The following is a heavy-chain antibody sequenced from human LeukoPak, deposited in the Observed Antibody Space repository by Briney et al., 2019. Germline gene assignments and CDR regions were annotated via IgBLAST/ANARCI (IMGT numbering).Heavy chain of an antibody. CDR3: ARDRWVVYAFDI. Sequence: GGSLRLSCAASGFTFNSYSMNWVRQAPGKGLEWVSSISVSSSYIYYADSVKGRFTISRDNAKNSLYLQMNSLRAEDTAVYYCARDRWVVYAFDIWGQGTMVTVSS. CDR2: ISVSSSYI. CDR1: GFTFNSYS. V-gene: IGHV3-21*01. D-gene: IGHD2-15*01. J-gene: IGHJ3*02.